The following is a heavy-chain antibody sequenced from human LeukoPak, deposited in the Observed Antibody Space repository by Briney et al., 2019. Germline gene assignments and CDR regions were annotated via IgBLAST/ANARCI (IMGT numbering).Heavy chain of an antibody. D-gene: IGHD2-2*01. V-gene: IGHV4-4*07. Sequence: SETLSLTCTVSGDSISSAYWGWIRQSAGKGLEYIGRLYVNGSPNSNPSLKSRVTMSLDTSKNQFSLKMTSVTAADSAIYFCARMPVPIHDAFDICGQGTAVMVSS. CDR3: ARMPVPIHDAFDI. CDR2: LYVNGSP. CDR1: GDSISSAY. J-gene: IGHJ3*02.